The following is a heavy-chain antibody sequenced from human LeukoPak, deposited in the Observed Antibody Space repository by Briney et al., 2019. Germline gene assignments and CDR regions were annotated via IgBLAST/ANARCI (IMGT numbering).Heavy chain of an antibody. CDR2: IDISGGST. CDR1: GFAFSSHA. CDR3: ANEVRPNDY. Sequence: GGSLRLSCAASGFAFSSHAMCWARKAPGKGLEWVSSIDISGGSTYYADSAEGRFTISRDNSKNTLYLQMNGLRVEDTALCYCANEVRPNDYWGQGTLVTVSS. V-gene: IGHV3-23*01. J-gene: IGHJ4*02. D-gene: IGHD1-1*01.